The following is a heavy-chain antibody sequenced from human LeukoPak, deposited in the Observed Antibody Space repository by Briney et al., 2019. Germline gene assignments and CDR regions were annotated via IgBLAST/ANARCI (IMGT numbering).Heavy chain of an antibody. J-gene: IGHJ4*02. CDR1: GYTFTVYY. D-gene: IGHD1-26*01. V-gene: IGHV1-2*02. Sequence: ASVKVSFKASGYTFTVYYMHWVRQAPGQGLEWMGWINPNSGGTNYAQKFQGRVTMTRDTSISTAYMELSRLRSDDTAVYYCARGTARSIVGAAIDYWGQGTLVTVSS. CDR3: ARGTARSIVGAAIDY. CDR2: INPNSGGT.